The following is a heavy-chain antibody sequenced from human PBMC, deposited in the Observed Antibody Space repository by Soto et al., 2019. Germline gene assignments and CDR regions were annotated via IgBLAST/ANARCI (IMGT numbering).Heavy chain of an antibody. CDR2: ISGNSGST. CDR1: GFTFWNYS. Sequence: PGGSLRLTCVASGFTFWNYSLNLGRQAPGEGLEWVSAISGNSGSTYYTDTVMGRFTMSIDNSKNTLYLQMNPLRLADMAVYSCAKAIVVMLAASHASYIWGRGTMVTVS. CDR3: AKAIVVMLAASHASYI. J-gene: IGHJ3*02. D-gene: IGHD2-15*01. V-gene: IGHV3-23*01.